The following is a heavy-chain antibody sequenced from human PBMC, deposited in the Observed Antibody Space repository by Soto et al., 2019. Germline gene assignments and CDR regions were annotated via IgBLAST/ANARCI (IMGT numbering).Heavy chain of an antibody. CDR3: ERATPILTGHYFFDY. V-gene: IGHV4-31*11. D-gene: IGHD3-9*01. Sequence: SRSITGAVSGGSISSGGYYWSWIRQHPGKGLEWIGYIYYSGSTYYNPSLKSRVTISVDTSKNQFSLKLSSVTAADTAVYYCERATPILTGHYFFDYWGQGTPVNVYS. CDR2: IYYSGST. J-gene: IGHJ4*02. CDR1: GGSISSGGYY.